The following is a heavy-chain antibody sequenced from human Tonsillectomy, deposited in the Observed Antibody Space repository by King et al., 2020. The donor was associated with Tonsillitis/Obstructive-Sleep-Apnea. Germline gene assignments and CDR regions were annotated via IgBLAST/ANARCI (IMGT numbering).Heavy chain of an antibody. V-gene: IGHV3-23*04. J-gene: IGHJ3*02. D-gene: IGHD2-15*01. CDR1: GFTFSSYV. CDR3: AKGDGYCSGGSCPRAFDI. CDR2: IVGSDGFT. Sequence: VQLVESGGVLVQPGGSLRLSCAASGFTFSSYVMNWVRQAPGKGLEWVSGIVGSDGFTYYADSAKGRFTISRDNSKNTLYLQMSSLRAEDTAVYYCAKGDGYCSGGSCPRAFDIWGQGTMVTVSS.